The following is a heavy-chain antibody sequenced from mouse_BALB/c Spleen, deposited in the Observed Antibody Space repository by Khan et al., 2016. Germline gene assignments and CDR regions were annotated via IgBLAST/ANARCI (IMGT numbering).Heavy chain of an antibody. D-gene: IGHD2-14*01. Sequence: QVQLQQPGAELARPGASVKMSCKASGYTFTSYTMHWVKQRPGQGLEWIGYINPSSGYTNYNQKFKDKATLTADKSSSTAYMQLRSLTSEDSAVYYCARSRYRYPYAMEYWGQGTSVTVSS. CDR1: GYTFTSYT. V-gene: IGHV1-4*01. CDR3: ARSRYRYPYAMEY. CDR2: INPSSGYT. J-gene: IGHJ4*01.